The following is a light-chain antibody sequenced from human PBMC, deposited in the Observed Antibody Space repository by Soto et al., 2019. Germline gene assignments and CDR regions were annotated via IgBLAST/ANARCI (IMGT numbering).Light chain of an antibody. CDR1: QSVSSDR. CDR2: GAS. V-gene: IGKV3-20*01. Sequence: EIVLTQSPGTLSLSPGERATLSCRASQSVSSDRLAWYQQKPGQAPRLIIHGASSRATGIPDRFSGSGSGTDFTITISRLEPEDFAVYYCQQYGSSPRTFGQGTKLEIK. J-gene: IGKJ2*01. CDR3: QQYGSSPRT.